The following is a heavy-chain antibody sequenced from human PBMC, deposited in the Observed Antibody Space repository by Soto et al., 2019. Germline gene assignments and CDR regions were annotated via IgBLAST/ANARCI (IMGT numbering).Heavy chain of an antibody. CDR1: GGTFSSYA. Sequence: QVQLVQSGAEVKKPGSSVKVSCKASGGTFSSYAISWVRQAPGQGLEWMGGIIPIFGTANYGQKFQGRVPITADESRRTAYRELSSLRSEDKAVDYCASPRGRYYYGMDVWGQGTTVTVSS. J-gene: IGHJ6*02. CDR2: IIPIFGTA. CDR3: ASPRGRYYYGMDV. V-gene: IGHV1-69*01.